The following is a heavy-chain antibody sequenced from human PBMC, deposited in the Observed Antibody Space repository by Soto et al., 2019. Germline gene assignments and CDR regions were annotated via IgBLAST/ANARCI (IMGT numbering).Heavy chain of an antibody. CDR1: GASFSEYY. J-gene: IGHJ4*02. V-gene: IGHV4-34*01. Sequence: QVHLQQWGAGLLKPSETLSLSCTVSGASFSEYYWSWSRHPPGKGLEWIGETNHRGVPHYNRSLKSRVTISVETSKNQCSLRLSSVTAADTGVYYCARFGRMGVDHWGQGTLVIVSS. D-gene: IGHD3-16*01. CDR2: TNHRGVP. CDR3: ARFGRMGVDH.